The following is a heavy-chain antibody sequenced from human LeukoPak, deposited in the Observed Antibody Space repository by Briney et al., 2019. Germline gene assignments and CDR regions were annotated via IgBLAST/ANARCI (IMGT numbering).Heavy chain of an antibody. J-gene: IGHJ3*02. CDR1: GFTFSIYA. CDR3: ATIDPGRRLIFWSKDDAFDI. Sequence: GGSLRLSCAASGFTFSIYAMTWVRQSPGKGLEWVSGIIGNGMDIHYADSVKGRFSISRDNSKNILYLQINSLRAEDTAVYYCATIDPGRRLIFWSKDDAFDIWGQGTMVTVSS. CDR2: IIGNGMDI. V-gene: IGHV3-23*01. D-gene: IGHD3-3*01.